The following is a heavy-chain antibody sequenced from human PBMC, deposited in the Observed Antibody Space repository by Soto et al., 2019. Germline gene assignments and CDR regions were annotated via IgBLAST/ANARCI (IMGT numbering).Heavy chain of an antibody. D-gene: IGHD6-13*01. CDR3: TRHSSSHTKVLDY. CDR2: IYHSGST. Sequence: PSETLSLTCAVSGGSISSSNWWSWVRQPPGKGLEWIGEIYHSGSTNYNPSLKSRVTISVDKSKNQFSLKLSSVTAVDTAVYYCTRHSSSHTKVLDYWGQGTLVTLSS. J-gene: IGHJ4*02. V-gene: IGHV4-4*02. CDR1: GGSISSSNW.